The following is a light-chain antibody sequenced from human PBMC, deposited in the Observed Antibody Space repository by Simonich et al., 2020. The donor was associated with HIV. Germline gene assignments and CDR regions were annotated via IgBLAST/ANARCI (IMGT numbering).Light chain of an antibody. CDR1: QSVSSN. CDR2: GAS. V-gene: IGKV3-15*01. Sequence: EIVMTQSAATLSVSPGERATLSCRASQSVSSNLAWYQQKPGQAPRLLNFGASTRATGIPARFSGSGSGTEFTLTISSMQSEDFAVYYCQQRSNWPPLTFGGGTKVEIK. CDR3: QQRSNWPPLT. J-gene: IGKJ4*01.